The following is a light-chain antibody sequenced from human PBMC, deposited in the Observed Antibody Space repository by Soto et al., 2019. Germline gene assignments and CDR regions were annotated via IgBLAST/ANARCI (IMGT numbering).Light chain of an antibody. CDR3: QQYNSYLWT. CDR2: AAS. J-gene: IGKJ1*01. Sequence: DIQMTQSPSSLSASVGDRVTITCRASQSISIYLNWYQQKPGKAPKLLIYAASSLQSGVPSRFSGSGSGTDFTLTISSLQPEDFATYYCQQYNSYLWTFGQGTKVDI. V-gene: IGKV1-39*01. CDR1: QSISIY.